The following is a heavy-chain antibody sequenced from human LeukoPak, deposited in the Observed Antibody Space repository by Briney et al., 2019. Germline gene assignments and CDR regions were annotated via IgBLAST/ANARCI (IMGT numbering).Heavy chain of an antibody. Sequence: PSETLSLTCTVSGGSISSYYWSWIRQPAGKGLEWIGRVYTSGSTNYNPSLKSRLTMSVDTSKNQFSLKLSSVTAADTAVYYCARDILTIFGVGGWFDLWGQGTLVTVSS. V-gene: IGHV4-4*07. CDR1: GGSISSYY. J-gene: IGHJ5*02. CDR3: ARDILTIFGVGGWFDL. CDR2: VYTSGST. D-gene: IGHD3-3*01.